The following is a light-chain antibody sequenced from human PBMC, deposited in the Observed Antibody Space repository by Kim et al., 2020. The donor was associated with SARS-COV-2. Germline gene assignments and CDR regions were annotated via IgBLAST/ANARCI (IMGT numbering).Light chain of an antibody. CDR2: DAS. CDR1: QDISNY. J-gene: IGKJ2*03. CDR3: QQYDNLPSYS. V-gene: IGKV1-33*01. Sequence: DIQMTQSPSSLSASVGDRVTITCQASQDISNYLNWYQQKPGKAPKLLIYDASNLETGVPSRFSGSGSGTDFTLTISSLQPEDIATYYCQQYDNLPSYSFGQGTKLEI.